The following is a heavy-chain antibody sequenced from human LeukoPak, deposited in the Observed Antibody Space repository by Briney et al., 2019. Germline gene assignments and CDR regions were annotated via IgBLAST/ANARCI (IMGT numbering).Heavy chain of an antibody. V-gene: IGHV4-34*01. CDR1: GGSFSGYY. Sequence: SETLSLTCAVYGGSFSGYYWSWIRQPPGKGLEWIGEINHSGSTNYNPSLKSQVTISVGTSKNQFSLKLSSVTAADTAVYYCARAAPYGSGSYYNGDYWGQGTLVTVSS. J-gene: IGHJ4*02. CDR3: ARAAPYGSGSYYNGDY. D-gene: IGHD3-10*01. CDR2: INHSGST.